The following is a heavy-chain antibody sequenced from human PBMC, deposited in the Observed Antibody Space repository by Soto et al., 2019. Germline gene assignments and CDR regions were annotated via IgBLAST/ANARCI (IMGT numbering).Heavy chain of an antibody. CDR2: ISYDGSNK. CDR3: AKDGLWFGEFADYYGMDV. Sequence: QVQLVESGGGVVQPGRSLRLSCAASGFTFSSYGMHWVRQAPGKGLEWVAVISYDGSNKFYADSVKGRFTISRDNSKNTLYLQMNILRAEDTAVYYCAKDGLWFGEFADYYGMDVWGQGTTVTVSS. J-gene: IGHJ6*02. V-gene: IGHV3-30*18. CDR1: GFTFSSYG. D-gene: IGHD3-10*01.